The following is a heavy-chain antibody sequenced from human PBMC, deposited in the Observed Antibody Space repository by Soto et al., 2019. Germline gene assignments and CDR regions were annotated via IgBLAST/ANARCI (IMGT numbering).Heavy chain of an antibody. Sequence: PXESLRLSCTGAGYSFTSYWIRWVRQMPGKGLEWMGRIDPSDSYTNYSPSFQGHVTISADKSISTAYLQWSSLKASDTAMYYCARTMYGGYGGGMDVWGQGTTVTVYS. V-gene: IGHV5-10-1*01. CDR3: ARTMYGGYGGGMDV. CDR1: GYSFTSYW. CDR2: IDPSDSYT. D-gene: IGHD5-12*01. J-gene: IGHJ6*02.